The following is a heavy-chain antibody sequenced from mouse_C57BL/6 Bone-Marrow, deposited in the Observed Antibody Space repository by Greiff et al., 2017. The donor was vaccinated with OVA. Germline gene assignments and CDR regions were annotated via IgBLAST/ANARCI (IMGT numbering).Heavy chain of an antibody. CDR3: ARSVTTVWYFDV. Sequence: QVQLQQSGPELVKPGASVKISCKASGYAFSSSWMNWVKQRPGKGLEWIGRIYPGDGDTNYNGKFKGKATLTADKSSSTAYMQLNSLTSEDSAVYFCARSVTTVWYFDVWGTGTTVTVSS. CDR1: GYAFSSSW. D-gene: IGHD1-1*01. V-gene: IGHV1-82*01. CDR2: IYPGDGDT. J-gene: IGHJ1*03.